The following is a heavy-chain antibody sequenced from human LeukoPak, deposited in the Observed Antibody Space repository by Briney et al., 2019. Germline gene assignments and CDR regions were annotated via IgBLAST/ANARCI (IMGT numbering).Heavy chain of an antibody. V-gene: IGHV4-4*02. Sequence: SGTLSLTCAVSGGSISSSNWWSWVRQPPGKGLEWIGEIYHSGSTNYNPSLKSRVTISVDTSKNQFSLKLSSVTAADTAVYYCARLKVLAYYYDSSGYHYFDYWGQGTLVTVSS. CDR3: ARLKVLAYYYDSSGYHYFDY. D-gene: IGHD3-22*01. CDR1: GGSISSSNW. J-gene: IGHJ4*02. CDR2: IYHSGST.